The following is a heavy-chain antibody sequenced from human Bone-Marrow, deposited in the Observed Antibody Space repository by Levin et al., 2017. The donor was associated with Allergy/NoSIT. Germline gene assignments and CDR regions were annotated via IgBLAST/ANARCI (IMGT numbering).Heavy chain of an antibody. J-gene: IGHJ5*02. CDR3: TTVLSIVVVPAAISGWFDP. CDR1: GFTFSNAW. Sequence: GESLKISCAASGFTFSNAWMSWVRQAPGKGLEWVGRIKSKTDGGTTDYAAPVKGRFTISRDDSKNTLYLQMNSLKTEDTAVYYCTTVLSIVVVPAAISGWFDPWGQGTLVTVSS. V-gene: IGHV3-15*01. CDR2: IKSKTDGGTT. D-gene: IGHD2-2*01.